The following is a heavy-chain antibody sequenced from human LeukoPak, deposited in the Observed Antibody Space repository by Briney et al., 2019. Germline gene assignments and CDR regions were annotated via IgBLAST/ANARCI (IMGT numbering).Heavy chain of an antibody. V-gene: IGHV1-69*05. CDR3: ASGMICPSCHLFDY. Sequence: GSSVKVSCKASGGTFSSYAISWVRQAPGQGLEWMGGIIPIFGTANYAQKFQGRVTMTRDMSTSTFYMDLSSLRSEDTAVYYCASGMICPSCHLFDYWGQGTLVTVSS. D-gene: IGHD2-2*01. J-gene: IGHJ4*02. CDR1: GGTFSSYA. CDR2: IIPIFGTA.